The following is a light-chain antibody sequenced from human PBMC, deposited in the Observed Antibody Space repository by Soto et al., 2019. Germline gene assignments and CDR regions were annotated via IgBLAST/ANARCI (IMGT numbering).Light chain of an antibody. CDR3: QQSYSTPYT. CDR1: QSISSY. J-gene: IGKJ2*01. V-gene: IGKV1-39*01. Sequence: DIPMTQSPSSLSASVGDRVTITCRASQSISSYLNWYQKKPGKAHKLLIYAATSLQSGVPSRFSGSRSGTDFTITISSLQPEDFATYYCQQSYSTPYTFGQGTKLEIK. CDR2: AAT.